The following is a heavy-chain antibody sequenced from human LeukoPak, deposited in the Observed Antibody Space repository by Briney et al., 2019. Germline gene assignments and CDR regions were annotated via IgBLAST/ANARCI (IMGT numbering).Heavy chain of an antibody. CDR1: GGSFSGYY. CDR2: INHSGST. CDR3: ARAYYDILTGYSSDAFDI. D-gene: IGHD3-9*01. Sequence: KPSETLSLTCAVYGGSFSGYYWSWIRQPPGKGLEWIGEINHSGSTNYNPSLKSRVTISVDTSKNQFSLKLSSVTAADTAVYYCARAYYDILTGYSSDAFDIWGQGTMVTVSS. V-gene: IGHV4-34*01. J-gene: IGHJ3*02.